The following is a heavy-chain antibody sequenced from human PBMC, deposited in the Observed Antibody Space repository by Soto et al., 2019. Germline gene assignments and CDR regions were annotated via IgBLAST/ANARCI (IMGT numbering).Heavy chain of an antibody. CDR2: ISGSSSSI. CDR1: GFTFSTYS. V-gene: IGHV3-21*01. CDR3: AVLAWAYDAFTV. Sequence: EVQLVESGGGLVKPGGSLRLSCAASGFTFSTYSMHWVRQAPGKGLEWVSSISGSSSSIYYVDSVKGRFTISRDNAKNSLYLQMNSPRAEDTAVYYCAVLAWAYDAFTVWGQGTLVTVSS. J-gene: IGHJ3*01. D-gene: IGHD2-8*02.